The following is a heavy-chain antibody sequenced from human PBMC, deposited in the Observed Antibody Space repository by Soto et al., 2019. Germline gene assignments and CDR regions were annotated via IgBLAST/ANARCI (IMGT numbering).Heavy chain of an antibody. V-gene: IGHV5-51*01. CDR2: IYPGDSDT. J-gene: IGHJ3*02. CDR3: ARPGYSSGWYDAFDI. CDR1: GYSFTSYW. D-gene: IGHD6-19*01. Sequence: PGESLKISCKGSGYSFTSYWIGRVRQMPGKGLEWMGIIYPGDSDTRYSPSFQGQVTISADKSISTAYLQWSSLKASDTAMYYCARPGYSSGWYDAFDIWGQGTMVTVSS.